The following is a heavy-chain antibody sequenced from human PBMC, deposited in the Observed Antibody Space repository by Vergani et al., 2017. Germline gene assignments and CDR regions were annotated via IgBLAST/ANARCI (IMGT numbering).Heavy chain of an antibody. Sequence: QVQLQQWGAGLLKPSETLSLTCAVYGGSFSGYYWSWIRQPPGKGLEWIGEINHSGSTNYNPSLKSRVTISVDTSKNQFYLKLSSVTAADTAVYYWSRLAYCGGDCYKYFDYWGQGTLVTVSS. V-gene: IGHV4-34*01. J-gene: IGHJ4*02. D-gene: IGHD2-21*02. CDR2: INHSGST. CDR3: SRLAYCGGDCYKYFDY. CDR1: GGSFSGYY.